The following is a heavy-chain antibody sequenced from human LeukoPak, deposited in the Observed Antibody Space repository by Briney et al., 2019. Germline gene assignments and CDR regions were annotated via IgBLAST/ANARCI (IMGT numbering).Heavy chain of an antibody. J-gene: IGHJ6*03. D-gene: IGHD3-9*01. V-gene: IGHV3-48*03. CDR3: ARAPVGANFDWANYYYYYYMDV. CDR2: ISSSGSTI. Sequence: QPGGSLRLSCAASGFTFSSYEMNWVRQAPGKGLEWVSYISSSGSTIYYADSVKGRFTISRDNAKNSLYLQMNSLRAEDTAVYYCARAPVGANFDWANYYYYYYMDVWGKGTTVTVSS. CDR1: GFTFSSYE.